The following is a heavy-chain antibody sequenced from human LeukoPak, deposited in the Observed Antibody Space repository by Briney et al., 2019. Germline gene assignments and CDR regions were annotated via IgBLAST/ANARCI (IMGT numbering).Heavy chain of an antibody. CDR1: GFTFSKYG. V-gene: IGHV3-30*18. J-gene: IGHJ4*02. D-gene: IGHD2-15*01. CDR3: AKALTSGGGSSIDY. Sequence: QPGRSLRLSCAASGFTFSKYGMPWVRQAPGKGLEWVTVISYDGSIEYYADSVKGRFTISRDNSMNTLYLQMNSLRPEDTAVYYCAKALTSGGGSSIDYWGQGTLVTVSS. CDR2: ISYDGSIE.